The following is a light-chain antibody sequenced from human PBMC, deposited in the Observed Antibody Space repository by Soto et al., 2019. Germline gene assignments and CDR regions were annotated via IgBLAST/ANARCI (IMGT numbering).Light chain of an antibody. CDR1: QSISSW. V-gene: IGKV1-5*01. CDR2: DAS. J-gene: IGKJ1*01. Sequence: DIQMTQSPSTLSASVGDRVTITCRASQSISSWLAWYQQKPGKAPKLLIYDASSLESGVPSRFSGSGSGTEFTLTISSLQPDDFATYYGQQYNSYSPTFGQGTKVEIK. CDR3: QQYNSYSPT.